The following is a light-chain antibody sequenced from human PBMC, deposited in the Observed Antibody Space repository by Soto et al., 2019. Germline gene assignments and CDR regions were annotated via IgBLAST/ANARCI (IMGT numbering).Light chain of an antibody. CDR2: GAS. V-gene: IGKV3-15*01. J-gene: IGKJ2*01. Sequence: IVMTQYPVTLSLSPGEGATLSCRVSQSISRNLAWYQQIPGQAPRLLIYGASARATGIPARFSGSVSGTEGTITISSLQPEDGSVYYCQQSNSWTRTFGQGTKVDIK. CDR3: QQSNSWTRT. CDR1: QSISRN.